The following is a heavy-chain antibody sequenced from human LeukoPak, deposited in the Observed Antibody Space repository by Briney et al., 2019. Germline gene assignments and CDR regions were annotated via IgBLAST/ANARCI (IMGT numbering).Heavy chain of an antibody. Sequence: GWPLRLSCAASGFTFSSYAMSWVRQAPGKGLEWVSAIRGSGDSTYYADSVKGRFTISRDNSKNTLYLQMNSLRAEDTAVYYCARRRYSVYDFDYWGQGTLVTVSP. CDR1: GFTFSSYA. V-gene: IGHV3-23*01. D-gene: IGHD5/OR15-5a*01. CDR3: ARRRYSVYDFDY. CDR2: IRGSGDST. J-gene: IGHJ4*02.